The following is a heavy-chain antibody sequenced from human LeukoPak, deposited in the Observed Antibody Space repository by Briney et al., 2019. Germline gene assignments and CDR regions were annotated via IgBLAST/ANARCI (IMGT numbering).Heavy chain of an antibody. J-gene: IGHJ4*02. CDR1: GFTFSDYY. V-gene: IGHV3-11*06. CDR2: ISSSSSYI. Sequence: PGGSLRLSCAASGFTFSDYYMSWIRQAPGKGLEWVSSISSSSSYIYFADSVKGRFTISRDNAKNSLYLQMNSLRAEDTAVYYCAREPAGGFDYWGQGTLVTVSS. D-gene: IGHD4-23*01. CDR3: AREPAGGFDY.